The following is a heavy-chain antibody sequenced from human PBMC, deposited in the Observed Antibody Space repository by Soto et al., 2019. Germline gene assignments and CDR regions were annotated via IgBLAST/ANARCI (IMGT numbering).Heavy chain of an antibody. V-gene: IGHV4-31*03. D-gene: IGHD1-1*01. Sequence: PSETLFLTCTVSGGSISSGGYYWSWIRQHPGKGLEWIGYIYYSGSTYYNPSLKSRVTISVDTSKNQFSLKLSSVTAADTAVYYCARGVRYSRPPGAFDIWGQGTMVTVSS. CDR3: ARGVRYSRPPGAFDI. CDR2: IYYSGST. CDR1: GGSISSGGYY. J-gene: IGHJ3*02.